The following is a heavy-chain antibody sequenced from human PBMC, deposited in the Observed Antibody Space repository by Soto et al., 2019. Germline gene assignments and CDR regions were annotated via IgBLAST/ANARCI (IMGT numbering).Heavy chain of an antibody. CDR1: GFTFSSYG. CDR2: ISYDGSNK. V-gene: IGHV3-30*18. CDR3: AKTGYYGSVWFDP. Sequence: PGGSLRLSCAASGFTFSSYGMHWVRQAPGKGLEWVAVISYDGSNKYYADSVKGRFTISRDNSKNTLYLQMNSLRAEDTAVYYCAKTGYYGSVWFDPWGQGTLVTVSS. D-gene: IGHD3-10*01. J-gene: IGHJ5*02.